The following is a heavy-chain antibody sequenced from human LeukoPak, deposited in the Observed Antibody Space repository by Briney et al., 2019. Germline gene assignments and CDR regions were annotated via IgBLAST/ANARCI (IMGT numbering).Heavy chain of an antibody. Sequence: SETLSLTCTVSGGSISSYYWSWIRQPPGKGLEWIGYIYYSGSTNYNPSLKSRVTISVDTSKNQFSLKLSSVTAADTAVYYCARERGDGEPRGYGMVVWGQGTTVTVSS. CDR2: IYYSGST. V-gene: IGHV4-59*01. CDR1: GGSISSYY. D-gene: IGHD5-24*01. CDR3: ARERGDGEPRGYGMVV. J-gene: IGHJ6*02.